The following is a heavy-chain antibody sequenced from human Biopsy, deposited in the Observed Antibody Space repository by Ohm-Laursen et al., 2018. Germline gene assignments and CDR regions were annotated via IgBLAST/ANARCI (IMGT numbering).Heavy chain of an antibody. Sequence: SETLSLTCAVYGDSFNGYYWSWIRQTPGKGLEWIGEINHSGRTNYNPSLKSRVTISVDTSKNQFSLKERSVTAADTAVYYCVRGVDYYDPYHYYALDVWGQGTTVTVSS. CDR2: INHSGRT. CDR1: GDSFNGYY. D-gene: IGHD3-22*01. J-gene: IGHJ6*02. CDR3: VRGVDYYDPYHYYALDV. V-gene: IGHV4-34*01.